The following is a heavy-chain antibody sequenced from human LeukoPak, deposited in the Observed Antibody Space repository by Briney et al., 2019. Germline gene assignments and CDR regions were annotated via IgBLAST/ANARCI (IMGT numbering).Heavy chain of an antibody. CDR2: IDPSDSYN. CDR1: GYSFSSYW. D-gene: IGHD3-16*01. Sequence: GGALKISCKGSGYSFSSYWINWVRQKPGKGLEWMGRIDPSDSYNKYSPSFQGHVTFSVDTSISTAYLQWSSLTASDTAMYYCAKGGLDPWGQGTLVTVSS. V-gene: IGHV5-10-1*01. CDR3: AKGGLDP. J-gene: IGHJ5*02.